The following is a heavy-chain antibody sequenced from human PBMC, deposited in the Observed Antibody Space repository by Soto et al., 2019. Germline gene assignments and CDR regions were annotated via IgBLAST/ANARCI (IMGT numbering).Heavy chain of an antibody. D-gene: IGHD2-15*01. Sequence: RASVKVSCKASGGTFSSYAISWVRQAPGQGLEWMGGIIPIFGTANYAQKFQGRVTITADESTSTAYMELSSLRSEDTAVYYCARDRNAYCSGGSCYSGFDYWGQGTLVTVYS. CDR3: ARDRNAYCSGGSCYSGFDY. CDR1: GGTFSSYA. J-gene: IGHJ4*02. CDR2: IIPIFGTA. V-gene: IGHV1-69*13.